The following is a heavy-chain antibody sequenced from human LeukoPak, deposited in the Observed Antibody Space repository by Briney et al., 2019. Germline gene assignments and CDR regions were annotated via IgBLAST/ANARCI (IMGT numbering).Heavy chain of an antibody. J-gene: IGHJ6*02. CDR1: GGTFGNYA. Sequence: SVKVSCKASGGTFGNYAINWVRQAPGQGLERLGRVIPFLGIVNYAQKFQGRVTIIADKSTSTAYMELSSLRSEDTAIYYCARNIVVAGNRGMDVWGQGTTVTVSS. V-gene: IGHV1-69*04. CDR3: ARNIVVAGNRGMDV. D-gene: IGHD6-19*01. CDR2: VIPFLGIV.